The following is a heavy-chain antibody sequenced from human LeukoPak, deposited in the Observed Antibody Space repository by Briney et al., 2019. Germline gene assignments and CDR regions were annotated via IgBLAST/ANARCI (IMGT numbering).Heavy chain of an antibody. CDR3: ARPIAAAGSDY. CDR2: INHSGST. V-gene: IGHV4-34*01. Sequence: SETLSLTCAVYGGSFSGYYWSWIRQPPGKGLEWIGEINHSGSTNYNPSLKSRVTISVDTSKNQFSLKLSSVTAADTAVYYCARPIAAAGSDYWGQGTLVTVSS. J-gene: IGHJ4*02. CDR1: GGSFSGYY. D-gene: IGHD6-13*01.